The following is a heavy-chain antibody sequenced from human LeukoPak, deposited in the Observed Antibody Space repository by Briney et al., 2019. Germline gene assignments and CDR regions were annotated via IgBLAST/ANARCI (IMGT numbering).Heavy chain of an antibody. CDR3: ARAFHYDSSGYHFDY. Sequence: SETLSLTCTVSGGSISSDYWSWIRQPPGKGLEWIGYIYYSGSTNYNPSLKSRVPISVDTSKNQFSLKLSSVTAADTAVYYCARAFHYDSSGYHFDYWGQGTLVTVSS. CDR2: IYYSGST. CDR1: GGSISSDY. D-gene: IGHD3-22*01. J-gene: IGHJ4*02. V-gene: IGHV4-59*12.